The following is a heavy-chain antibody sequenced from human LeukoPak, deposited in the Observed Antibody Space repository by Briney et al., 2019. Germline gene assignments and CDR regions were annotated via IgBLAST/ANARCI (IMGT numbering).Heavy chain of an antibody. V-gene: IGHV1-2*02. CDR1: GYTFTGYY. CDR3: ASRWGFDETGDY. CDR2: INPNSGGT. D-gene: IGHD2-21*01. Sequence: ASVKVSCKASGYTFTGYYMHWVRPAPGQGLEWMGWINPNSGGTNYAQKFQGRVTMTRDTSISTAYMELSRLRSDDTAVYYCASRWGFDETGDYWGQGTLVTVSS. J-gene: IGHJ4*02.